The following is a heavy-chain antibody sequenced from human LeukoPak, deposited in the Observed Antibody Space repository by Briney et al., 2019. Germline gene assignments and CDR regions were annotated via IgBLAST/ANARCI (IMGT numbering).Heavy chain of an antibody. V-gene: IGHV3-23*01. Sequence: GGSLRLSCAASGFIFSSSAMSWVRQAPGKGLEWVSGISGGGSTYYADSVKGRFTISRDNSRNTVYLQMNSLTAEDTAVYYCAKEGYYDSSGSAYHYYYIDVWGKGTSVTVSS. CDR2: ISGGGST. D-gene: IGHD3-22*01. CDR3: AKEGYYDSSGSAYHYYYIDV. CDR1: GFIFSSSA. J-gene: IGHJ6*03.